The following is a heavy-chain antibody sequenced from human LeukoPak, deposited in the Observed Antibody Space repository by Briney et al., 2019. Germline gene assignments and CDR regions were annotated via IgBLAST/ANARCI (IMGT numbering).Heavy chain of an antibody. Sequence: PGGSLRLSCAASGFTFSRYWMHWVRQAPGKGLKWVSYISSSSTIYYADSVKGRFTISRDNAKNSLYLQMNSLRAEDTAVYYCARAGPNYGDSSVDYYYYYYYMDVWGKGTTVTVSS. V-gene: IGHV3-48*01. D-gene: IGHD4-17*01. CDR1: GFTFSRYW. CDR2: ISSSSTI. CDR3: ARAGPNYGDSSVDYYYYYYYMDV. J-gene: IGHJ6*03.